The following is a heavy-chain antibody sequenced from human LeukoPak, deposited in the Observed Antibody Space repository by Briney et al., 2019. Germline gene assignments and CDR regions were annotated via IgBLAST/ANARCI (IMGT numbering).Heavy chain of an antibody. CDR3: ARDEDSGSYYYYYGMDV. Sequence: PGGSLRLSCAASGFTFSSYSMNWVRQAPGKGLEWVSSISSTNSYIYYADSVKGRFTISRDNAKNSLYLQMNSLRAEDTAVYYCARDEDSGSYYYYYGMDVWGQGTTVTVSS. J-gene: IGHJ6*02. CDR1: GFTFSSYS. D-gene: IGHD3-10*01. CDR2: ISSTNSYI. V-gene: IGHV3-21*01.